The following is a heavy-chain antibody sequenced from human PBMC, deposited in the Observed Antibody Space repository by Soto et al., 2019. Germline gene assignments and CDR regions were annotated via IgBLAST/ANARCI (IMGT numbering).Heavy chain of an antibody. J-gene: IGHJ4*02. D-gene: IGHD3-16*01. CDR3: ARAYEGDYFDY. V-gene: IGHV3-30-3*01. CDR2: ISYDGSKQ. CDR1: GFTFISYA. Sequence: QVQLVESGGGVVQPGRSLRLSCAASGFTFISYAMHCVRQAPGKGREWVAVISYDGSKQYYADSVKGRFTISRDICKNTLYLQMNSLRAEDTAVYYCARAYEGDYFDYWCQGTLVTVS.